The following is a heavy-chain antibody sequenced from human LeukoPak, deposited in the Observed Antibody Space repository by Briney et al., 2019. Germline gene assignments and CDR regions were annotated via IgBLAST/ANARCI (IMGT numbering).Heavy chain of an antibody. V-gene: IGHV3-74*01. D-gene: IGHD3-22*01. CDR1: GFTFSTYW. J-gene: IGHJ4*02. CDR3: GSLTVVAKDH. Sequence: PGGSLRLSCAASGFTFSTYWMHWVRQAPGKGLVGVAQINGDGSSTSYADSVKGRFTISRDNAKNTLYLQMINLRAEDTAVYYCGSLTVVAKDHWGQGTLVTVSS. CDR2: INGDGSST.